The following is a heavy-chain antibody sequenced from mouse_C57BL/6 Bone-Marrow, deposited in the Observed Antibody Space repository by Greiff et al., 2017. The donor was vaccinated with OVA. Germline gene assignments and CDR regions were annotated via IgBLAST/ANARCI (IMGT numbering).Heavy chain of an antibody. D-gene: IGHD2-1*01. CDR3: ARSFYYGNGGNY. CDR2: IHPNSGST. Sequence: QVQLQQPGAELVKPGASVKLYCKASGYTFTSYWMHWVKQRPGQGLEWIGMIHPNSGSTNYNEKFKSKATLTVDKSSSTAYMQLSSLTSEDSAVYYCARSFYYGNGGNYWGQGTTLTVSS. J-gene: IGHJ2*01. V-gene: IGHV1-64*01. CDR1: GYTFTSYW.